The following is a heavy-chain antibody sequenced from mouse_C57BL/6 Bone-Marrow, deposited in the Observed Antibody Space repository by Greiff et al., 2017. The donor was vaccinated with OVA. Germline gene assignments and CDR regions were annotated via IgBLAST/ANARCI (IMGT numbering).Heavy chain of an antibody. D-gene: IGHD2-2*01. Sequence: EVQGVESGGDLVKPGGSLKLSCAASGFTFSSYGMSWVRQTPDKRLEWVATISSGGSYTYYPDSVKGRFTISRDNAKNTLYLQMSSLKSEDTAMYYCARHLWLRQYYFDYWGKGTTLTVSS. CDR2: ISSGGSYT. V-gene: IGHV5-6*01. J-gene: IGHJ2*01. CDR1: GFTFSSYG. CDR3: ARHLWLRQYYFDY.